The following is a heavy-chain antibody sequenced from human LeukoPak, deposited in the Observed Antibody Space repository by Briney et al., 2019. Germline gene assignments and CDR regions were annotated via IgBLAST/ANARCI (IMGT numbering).Heavy chain of an antibody. CDR2: IYYSGST. J-gene: IGHJ4*02. Sequence: SETLSLTCTVSGGSISSYYWSWIRQRRGTGLEWIGYIYYSGSTNYNPSLKSRVTISVDTSKNQFSLKLSSVTAADTAVYYCAREKDGSCYDYWGQGTLVTVSS. CDR3: AREKDGSCYDY. CDR1: GGSISSYY. V-gene: IGHV4-59*01. D-gene: IGHD2-15*01.